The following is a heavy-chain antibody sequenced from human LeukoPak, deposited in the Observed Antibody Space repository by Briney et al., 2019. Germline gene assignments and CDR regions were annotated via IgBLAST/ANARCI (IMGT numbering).Heavy chain of an antibody. V-gene: IGHV3-30*18. CDR3: AKDERYYGMDV. CDR2: ISYDGSNK. J-gene: IGHJ6*02. CDR1: GFTFGSYG. Sequence: PGRSLRLSCAASGFTFGSYGMHWVRQAPGKGLEWVAVISYDGSNKYYADSVKGRFTISRDNSKNTLYLQMNSLRAEDTAVYYCAKDERYYGMDVWGQGTTVTVSS.